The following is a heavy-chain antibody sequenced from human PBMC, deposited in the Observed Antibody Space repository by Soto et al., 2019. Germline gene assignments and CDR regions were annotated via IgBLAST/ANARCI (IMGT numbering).Heavy chain of an antibody. Sequence: PGGSLRLSCAASGFTFSSYAMSWVRQAPGKGLEWVSAISGSGGSTYYADSVKGRFTISRDNSKNTLFLQMNSLRAEDTAVYYCAKDAARYTSTWSGYWGQGTLVTVSS. CDR3: AKDAARYTSTWSGY. CDR2: ISGSGGST. D-gene: IGHD6-13*01. V-gene: IGHV3-23*01. J-gene: IGHJ4*02. CDR1: GFTFSSYA.